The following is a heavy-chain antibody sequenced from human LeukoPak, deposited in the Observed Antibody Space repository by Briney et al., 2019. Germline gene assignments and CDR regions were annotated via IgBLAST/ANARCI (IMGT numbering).Heavy chain of an antibody. Sequence: GGSLRLSCAASGFTFSSYWMSWVRQAPGKGLEWVANIKQDGSEKYYVDSVKGRFTISRDNARNSLYLQMNSLRAEDTAVYYCAASGYDYDYYFYRDVWGKGTTVT. CDR1: GFTFSSYW. V-gene: IGHV3-7*01. CDR2: IKQDGSEK. CDR3: AASGYDYDYYFYRDV. J-gene: IGHJ6*03. D-gene: IGHD5-12*01.